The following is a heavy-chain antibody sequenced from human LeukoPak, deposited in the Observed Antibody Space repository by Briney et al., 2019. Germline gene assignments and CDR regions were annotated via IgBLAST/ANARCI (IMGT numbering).Heavy chain of an antibody. D-gene: IGHD5-24*01. J-gene: IGHJ4*02. CDR2: IYYSGST. V-gene: IGHV4-59*01. CDR1: GGSISSYY. CDR3: ARDRRDGYNLYYFDY. Sequence: PSETLSLTCTVSGGSISSYYWSWIRQPPGKGLEWIGYIYYSGSTNYNPSLKSRVTISVDTSKNQFSLKLSSVTDADTAVYYCARDRRDGYNLYYFDYWGQGTLVTVSS.